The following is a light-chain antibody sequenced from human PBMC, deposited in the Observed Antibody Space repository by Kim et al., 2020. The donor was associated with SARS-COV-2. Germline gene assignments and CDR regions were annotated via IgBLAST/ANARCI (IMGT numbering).Light chain of an antibody. CDR3: QQYGSSPLT. CDR1: QSVSSSY. CDR2: GAS. V-gene: IGKV3-20*01. J-gene: IGKJ4*01. Sequence: PGERATLSCRAGQSVSSSYLAWYQQKPGQAPRLLIYGASSRATGIPDRFSGSGSGTDFTLTISRLEPEDFAVYYCQQYGSSPLTFGGGTKVDIK.